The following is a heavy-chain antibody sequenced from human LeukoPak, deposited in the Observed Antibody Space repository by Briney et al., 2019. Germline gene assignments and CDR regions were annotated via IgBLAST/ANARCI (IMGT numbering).Heavy chain of an antibody. V-gene: IGHV3-23*01. Sequence: GGSLRLSCAASGFTFSSSAMSWVRQAPGKGLEWVSAISLSGVNTYYADSVKGRFTISRDVSKNTLYLQMNSLRAEDTAVYYCARAFRDSNSYYYYYGMDVWGQGTTVTVSS. D-gene: IGHD2/OR15-2a*01. J-gene: IGHJ6*02. CDR3: ARAFRDSNSYYYYYGMDV. CDR1: GFTFSSSA. CDR2: ISLSGVNT.